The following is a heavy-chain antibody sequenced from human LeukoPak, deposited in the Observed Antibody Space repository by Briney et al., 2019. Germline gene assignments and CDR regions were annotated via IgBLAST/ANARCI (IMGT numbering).Heavy chain of an antibody. CDR1: AFTFSSYW. J-gene: IGHJ4*02. Sequence: GGSLRLSCAASAFTFSSYWMYCVRQAPGKGLVWVSRIKYDDSDTHYADSVKGRFTISRDNAKNTLYLQMNSLSSEDTAVYYCTTIRPDYWGQGTLVTVSS. V-gene: IGHV3-74*01. CDR3: TTIRPDY. CDR2: IKYDDSDT. D-gene: IGHD5-12*01.